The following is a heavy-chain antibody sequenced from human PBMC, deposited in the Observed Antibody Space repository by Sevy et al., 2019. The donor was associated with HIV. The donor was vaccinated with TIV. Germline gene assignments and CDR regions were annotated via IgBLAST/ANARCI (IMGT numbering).Heavy chain of an antibody. D-gene: IGHD3-22*01. J-gene: IGHJ5*02. CDR1: GYSFTSYW. V-gene: IGHV5-51*01. CDR2: IYPGDSDT. Sequence: GESLKISCKGSGYSFTSYWIGWVRQMPGKGLEWMGIIYPGDSDTRYSPSFQGQVTISADKSISTAYLQWSSLKASDTAMYYCARAGDSSGYYEWFDPWGQGTLVTVSS. CDR3: ARAGDSSGYYEWFDP.